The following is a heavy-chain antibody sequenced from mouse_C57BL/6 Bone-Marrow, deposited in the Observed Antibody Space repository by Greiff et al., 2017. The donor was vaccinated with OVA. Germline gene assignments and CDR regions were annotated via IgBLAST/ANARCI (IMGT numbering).Heavy chain of an antibody. CDR2: ISNGGGST. D-gene: IGHD1-1*01. CDR1: GFTFSDYY. Sequence: EVKLMESGGGLVQPGGSLKLSCAASGFTFSDYYMYWVRQTPEKRLEWVAYISNGGGSTYYPDTVKGRFTISRDNAKNTLYLQMSRLKSEDTAMYYCARRDYYGSSYPYYAMDYWGQGTSVTVSS. V-gene: IGHV5-12*01. CDR3: ARRDYYGSSYPYYAMDY. J-gene: IGHJ4*01.